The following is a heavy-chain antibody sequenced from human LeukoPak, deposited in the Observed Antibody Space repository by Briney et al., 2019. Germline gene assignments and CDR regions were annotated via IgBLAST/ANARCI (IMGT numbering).Heavy chain of an antibody. Sequence: GGSLRLSCAASGFTFSSYAMSWVRQAPGKGLELVSTVTVSGGGTYYGDSVKGRFTISRDNSKNTLYLQMNSLRAEDTAVYYCAKRAARPAYYFDFWGQGTLVTISS. D-gene: IGHD6-6*01. CDR2: VTVSGGGT. V-gene: IGHV3-23*01. J-gene: IGHJ4*02. CDR1: GFTFSSYA. CDR3: AKRAARPAYYFDF.